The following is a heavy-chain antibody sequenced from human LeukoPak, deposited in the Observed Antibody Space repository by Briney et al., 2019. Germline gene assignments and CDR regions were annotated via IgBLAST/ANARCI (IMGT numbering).Heavy chain of an antibody. V-gene: IGHV3-66*01. J-gene: IGHJ3*02. CDR2: IYSGGST. CDR1: GFTVSSNY. Sequence: GGSLRLSCAASGFTVSSNYMNWVRRTPRKGLEWVSVIYSGGSTYYADSVKGRFTISRDNSKNTLYLQMNSLRAEDTAVYYCARVGQNAFDIWGQGTMVTVSS. CDR3: ARVGQNAFDI.